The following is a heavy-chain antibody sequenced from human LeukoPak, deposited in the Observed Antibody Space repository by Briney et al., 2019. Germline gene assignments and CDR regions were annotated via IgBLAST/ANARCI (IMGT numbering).Heavy chain of an antibody. J-gene: IGHJ5*02. CDR2: IIPIFVTA. Sequence: SVKVSCKASGGTFSSYAISWVRQAPGQGLEWMGRIIPIFVTANYAQKFQGRVTITTDESKSPAYMELSSLRSEDPAVYYCARGRPTMVRGVTNWFDPWGQGTLVTVSS. V-gene: IGHV1-69*05. CDR1: GGTFSSYA. D-gene: IGHD3-10*01. CDR3: ARGRPTMVRGVTNWFDP.